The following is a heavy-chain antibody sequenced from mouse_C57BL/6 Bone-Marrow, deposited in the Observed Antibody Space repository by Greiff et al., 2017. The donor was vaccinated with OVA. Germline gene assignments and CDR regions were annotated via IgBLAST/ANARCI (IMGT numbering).Heavy chain of an antibody. D-gene: IGHD2-3*01. CDR1: GYTFTDYY. CDR3: AKMGWLLRFDY. V-gene: IGHV1-26*01. J-gene: IGHJ2*01. Sequence: VQLQQSGPELVKPGASVKISCKASGYTFTDYYMNWVKQSHGKSLEWIGDINPNNGGTSYNQKFKGKATLTVDKSSSTAYMELRSLTSEDSAVYYCAKMGWLLRFDYWGQGTTLTVSS. CDR2: INPNNGGT.